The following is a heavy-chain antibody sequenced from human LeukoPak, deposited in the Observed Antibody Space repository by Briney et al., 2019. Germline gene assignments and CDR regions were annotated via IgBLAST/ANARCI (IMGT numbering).Heavy chain of an antibody. J-gene: IGHJ4*02. CDR3: TTINRGDIFGYFDF. CDR1: GGSMTAHH. Sequence: PSETLSLTCTVSGGSMTAHHWNWIRQTPGKGLEWIGYVFDSGRTKVNPSLKSRVTLSADTSKNQLSLRLSSVTAADTAMYYCTTINRGDIFGYFDFWGQGILVTVSS. D-gene: IGHD5-18*01. CDR2: VFDSGRT. V-gene: IGHV4-59*11.